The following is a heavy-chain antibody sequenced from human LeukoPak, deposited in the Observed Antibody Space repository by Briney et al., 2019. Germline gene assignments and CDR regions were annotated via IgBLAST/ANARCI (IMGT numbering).Heavy chain of an antibody. D-gene: IGHD2-2*01. CDR3: AGLLSLNWFDP. Sequence: GESLKISCKGSGYRFTTYWINWVRQMPGKGLEWMGIIYPGDSDTRYSPSFQGQVTISADKSISTAYLQWSSLKASDTAMYYCAGLLSLNWFDPWGQGTLVTVSS. CDR2: IYPGDSDT. CDR1: GYRFTTYW. J-gene: IGHJ5*02. V-gene: IGHV5-51*01.